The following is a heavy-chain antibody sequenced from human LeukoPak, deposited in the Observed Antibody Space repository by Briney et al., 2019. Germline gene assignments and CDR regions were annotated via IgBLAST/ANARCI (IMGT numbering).Heavy chain of an antibody. V-gene: IGHV4-34*01. CDR2: INHSEST. CDR3: SDPPWGDYGGNSGQAVDI. J-gene: IGHJ3*02. D-gene: IGHD4-23*01. CDR1: GGSFSGYY. Sequence: NPSETLSLTCAVYGGSFSGYYWTWIRQPPGKGLEWIGEINHSESTNYDPSLKSRVTISLDTSKNQFSLKLTSVTAADTAVYARSDPPWGDYGGNSGQAVDIWGQGTMVTVSS.